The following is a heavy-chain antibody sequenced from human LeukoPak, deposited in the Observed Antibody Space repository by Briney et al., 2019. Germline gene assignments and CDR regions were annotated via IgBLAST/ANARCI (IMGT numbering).Heavy chain of an antibody. Sequence: APVKVSCKASGGTFSSYAISWVRQAPGQGLEWMGWMNPNSGSTGYAQKFQGRVTMTRNTSISTAYMELSSLRSEDTAVYYCARADTTVTFDYWGQGTLVTVSS. J-gene: IGHJ4*02. D-gene: IGHD4-17*01. CDR2: MNPNSGST. V-gene: IGHV1-8*02. CDR3: ARADTTVTFDY. CDR1: GGTFSSYA.